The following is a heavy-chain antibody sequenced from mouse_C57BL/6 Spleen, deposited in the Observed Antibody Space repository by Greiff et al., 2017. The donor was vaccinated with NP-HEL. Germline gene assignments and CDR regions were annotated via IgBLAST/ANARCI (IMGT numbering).Heavy chain of an antibody. CDR2: IRLKSDNYAT. V-gene: IGHV6-3*01. Sequence: EVQGVESGGGLVQPGGSMKLSCVASGFTFSNYWLNWVRQSPEKGLEWVAQIRLKSDNYATLYAESVKGGFTISRDDSKSSVYLQMNNLRAEDTGIDYCTSWDENYYAMDYWGQGTSVTVSS. CDR1: GFTFSNYW. CDR3: TSWDENYYAMDY. D-gene: IGHD4-1*01. J-gene: IGHJ4*01.